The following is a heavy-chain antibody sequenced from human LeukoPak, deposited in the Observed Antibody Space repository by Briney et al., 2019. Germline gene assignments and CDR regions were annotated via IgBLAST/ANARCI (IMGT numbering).Heavy chain of an antibody. V-gene: IGHV3-30*01. J-gene: IGHJ4*02. D-gene: IGHD5-24*01. CDR1: GFTFSSYA. Sequence: PGRSLRLSCAASGFTFSSYAMHWVRQAPGKGREWVAVILYDGSNKYYADSVKGRFTISRDDSKNTLYLQMNSLRAEDTAVYYCARGVEMATISYFDYWGQGTLVTVSS. CDR2: ILYDGSNK. CDR3: ARGVEMATISYFDY.